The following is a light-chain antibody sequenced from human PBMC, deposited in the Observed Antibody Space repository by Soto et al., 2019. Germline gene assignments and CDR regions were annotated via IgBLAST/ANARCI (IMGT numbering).Light chain of an antibody. CDR1: QSVSSN. Sequence: EIVMTQSPATLSVSPGERATLSCRASQSVSSNLAWYQQKPGQAPRLLIYGASTRATGIPARFSGSGSGREFPLTMSSLQSEDFAVYYCQQYNNWPPWTFGQGTNVEIK. V-gene: IGKV3-15*01. CDR2: GAS. J-gene: IGKJ1*01. CDR3: QQYNNWPPWT.